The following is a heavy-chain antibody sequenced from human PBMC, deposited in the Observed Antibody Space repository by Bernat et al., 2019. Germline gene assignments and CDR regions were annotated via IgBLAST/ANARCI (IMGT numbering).Heavy chain of an antibody. Sequence: EVQLVESGGGLVQPGGSLRLSCAASGFTFSSYWMHWFRQAPGKGLVWVSRNNSGGSSTSYADYVKGRFTISRDNAKDTLYLQMNSLRAEDTAVYYCARARGAFDIWGQGTMVTVSS. CDR3: ARARGAFDI. CDR1: GFTFSSYW. D-gene: IGHD3-10*01. V-gene: IGHV3-74*01. J-gene: IGHJ3*02. CDR2: NNSGGSST.